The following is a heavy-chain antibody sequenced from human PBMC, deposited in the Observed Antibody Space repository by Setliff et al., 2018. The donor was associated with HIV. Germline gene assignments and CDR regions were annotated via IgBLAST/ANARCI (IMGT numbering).Heavy chain of an antibody. Sequence: VASVKVSCKASGYTFTSYYMHWVRQAPGQGLEWMGIINPSGGSTSYAQKFQGRVTMTRDTSTSTVYMELSSLRSEDTAVYYCATGRHYYDSSDYPANPFDVWGQGTLVTVSS. CDR3: ATGRHYYDSSDYPANPFDV. D-gene: IGHD3-22*01. CDR2: INPSGGST. CDR1: GYTFTSYY. V-gene: IGHV1-46*01. J-gene: IGHJ3*01.